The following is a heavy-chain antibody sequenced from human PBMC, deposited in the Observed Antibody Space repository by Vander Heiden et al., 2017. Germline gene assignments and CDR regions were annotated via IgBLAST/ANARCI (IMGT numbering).Heavy chain of an antibody. J-gene: IGHJ3*02. CDR2: IYYSGNT. CDR1: GGSIRSYY. D-gene: IGHD3-16*01. Sequence: QVQLQDSGPGLVKPSDTLSLTCTVSGGSIRSYYWSWIRQPPGKGLEWIGYIYYSGNTNYNPSLKSRVTISVDTSKNQFSLKLSSVTAADTAVYYWARGGGAFDIWGQGTMVTVFS. CDR3: ARGGGAFDI. V-gene: IGHV4-59*13.